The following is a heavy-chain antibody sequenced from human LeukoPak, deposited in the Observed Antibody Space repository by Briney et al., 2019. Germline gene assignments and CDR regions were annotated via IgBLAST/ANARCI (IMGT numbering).Heavy chain of an antibody. Sequence: GGFLRLSCAASGFTFSSYWMHWVRQAPGKGLVWVSRINSDGSSTSYADSVKGRFTISRDNSKNTLYLQMNSLRAEDTAVYYCARTSDVVVPAAMWYYYYGMDVWGKGTTVTVSS. D-gene: IGHD2-2*01. CDR3: ARTSDVVVPAAMWYYYYGMDV. CDR2: INSDGSST. J-gene: IGHJ6*04. V-gene: IGHV3-74*01. CDR1: GFTFSSYW.